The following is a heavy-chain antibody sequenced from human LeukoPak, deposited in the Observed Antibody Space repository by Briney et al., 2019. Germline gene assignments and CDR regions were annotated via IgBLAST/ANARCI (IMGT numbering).Heavy chain of an antibody. D-gene: IGHD1-7*01. Sequence: PGGSLRLSCAASGFTFSNAWMSWVRQAPGKGLEWVGRIKSKTDGCTTDYAAPVKGRFTISRDDSKNTLYLQMNSLKTEDTAVYYCTTPRPNNWNYADYYMDVWGKGTTVTVSS. CDR2: IKSKTDGCTT. J-gene: IGHJ6*03. V-gene: IGHV3-15*01. CDR3: TTPRPNNWNYADYYMDV. CDR1: GFTFSNAW.